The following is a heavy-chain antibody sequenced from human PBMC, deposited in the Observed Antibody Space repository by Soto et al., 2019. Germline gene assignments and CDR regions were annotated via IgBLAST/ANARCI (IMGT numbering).Heavy chain of an antibody. CDR1: GYIFSKYW. Sequence: PGESLKISCKSSGYIFSKYWIGWVRQMPGKGLEWMGIIYPGDSDTRYSPSFQGQVTISADKSITTAYLQWRSLKASDTAIYYCARNRLRQYYYGMDVWGQGTTVTVSS. CDR3: ARNRLRQYYYGMDV. CDR2: IYPGDSDT. D-gene: IGHD3-10*01. J-gene: IGHJ6*02. V-gene: IGHV5-51*01.